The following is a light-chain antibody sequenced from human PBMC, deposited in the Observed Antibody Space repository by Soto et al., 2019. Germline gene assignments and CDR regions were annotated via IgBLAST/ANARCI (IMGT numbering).Light chain of an antibody. CDR2: DVT. CDR1: SSEVGGYNS. Sequence: QSALTQPRSVSGSTRQSVTISCSRTSSEVGGYNSVSWYQYHPGKAPKLMIYDVTERPSGVPDRFSGSKSGNTASLTISGLQAEDEADYYCCSYADTDTFVVFGGGTKLTVL. V-gene: IGLV2-11*01. CDR3: CSYADTDTFVV. J-gene: IGLJ2*01.